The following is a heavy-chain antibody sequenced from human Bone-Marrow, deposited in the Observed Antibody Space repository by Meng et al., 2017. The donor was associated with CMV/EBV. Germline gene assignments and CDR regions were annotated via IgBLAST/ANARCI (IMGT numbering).Heavy chain of an antibody. CDR2: ISGSGGST. CDR1: GFTFSNYA. Sequence: GESLKISCAASGFTFSNYAMHWVRQAPGKGLEWVSAISGSGGSTYYADSVKGRFTISRDNSKNTLYLQMNSLRAEDTAVYYCAKDPSGVGATNYWGQGTLVTVSS. V-gene: IGHV3-23*01. CDR3: AKDPSGVGATNY. J-gene: IGHJ4*02. D-gene: IGHD1-26*01.